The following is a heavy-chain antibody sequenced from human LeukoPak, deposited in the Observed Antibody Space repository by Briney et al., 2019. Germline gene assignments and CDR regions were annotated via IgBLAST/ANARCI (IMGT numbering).Heavy chain of an antibody. CDR2: INHSGST. CDR3: ARARHPNWNDLRHRREYYYYYGMDV. D-gene: IGHD1-20*01. J-gene: IGHJ6*02. Sequence: PSETLSLTCAVYGGSFSGYYWSWIRQPPGKGLEWIGEINHSGSTNYNPSLKSRVAISVDTSKNQFSLKLSSVTAADTAVYYCARARHPNWNDLRHRREYYYYYGMDVWGQGTTVTVSS. CDR1: GGSFSGYY. V-gene: IGHV4-34*01.